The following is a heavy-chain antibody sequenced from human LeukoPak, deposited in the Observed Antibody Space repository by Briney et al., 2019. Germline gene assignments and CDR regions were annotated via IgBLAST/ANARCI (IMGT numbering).Heavy chain of an antibody. Sequence: SQTLSLTCAISGDSVSSNSVAWNWIRQSPSRGLELLGRTYFRSKWSNDYAASVKSRITINPDTSKNQFSLQLNSVTPEDTAVYYCARGRDGYLDYWGQGTLVTVSS. D-gene: IGHD5-24*01. CDR3: ARGRDGYLDY. CDR1: GDSVSSNSVA. J-gene: IGHJ4*02. V-gene: IGHV6-1*01. CDR2: TYFRSKWSN.